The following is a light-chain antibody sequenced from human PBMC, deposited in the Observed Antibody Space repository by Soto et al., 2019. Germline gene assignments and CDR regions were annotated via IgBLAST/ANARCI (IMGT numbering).Light chain of an antibody. V-gene: IGKV3-20*01. CDR2: GAS. CDR3: QQYGSSPVT. Sequence: EMVLTQSPGTLSLSPGERATLSCRASQSVSSSYLAWYQQKPGQAPRLLIYGASSRATGIPDRFSGSGSGTDFTLTISRLEPEDFAVYYCQQYGSSPVTFGQGTKVEIK. J-gene: IGKJ1*01. CDR1: QSVSSSY.